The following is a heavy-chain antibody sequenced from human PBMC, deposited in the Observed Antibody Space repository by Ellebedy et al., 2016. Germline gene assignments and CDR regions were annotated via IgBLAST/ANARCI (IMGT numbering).Heavy chain of an antibody. CDR3: ARDLGVEGGGAMAGTFDY. CDR1: GFTFSSYA. CDR2: ISYDGSNK. V-gene: IGHV3-30*04. D-gene: IGHD1-1*01. Sequence: GGSLRLSCAASGFTFSSYAMHWVRQAPGKGLEWVAVISYDGSNKYYADSVKGRFSISRDNSKNTSYLQMNSLRAEDTAVYYCARDLGVEGGGAMAGTFDYWGQGTLVTVSS. J-gene: IGHJ4*02.